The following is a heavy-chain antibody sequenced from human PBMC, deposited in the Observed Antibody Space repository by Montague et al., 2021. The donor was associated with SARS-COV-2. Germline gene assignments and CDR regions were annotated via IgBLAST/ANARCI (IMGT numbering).Heavy chain of an antibody. Sequence: SETLSLTCTVSSGSVTSGDYYWTWIRQPPGKGLEWIGYIYNTGRTXYKPSLKSRVTISMDTSKNQFSLKVDSVSAADTAVYYCATEMPAYDVFDIWGQGTMVTVSS. CDR3: ATEMPAYDVFDI. V-gene: IGHV4-61*08. D-gene: IGHD2-2*01. J-gene: IGHJ3*02. CDR1: SGSVTSGDYY. CDR2: IYNTGRT.